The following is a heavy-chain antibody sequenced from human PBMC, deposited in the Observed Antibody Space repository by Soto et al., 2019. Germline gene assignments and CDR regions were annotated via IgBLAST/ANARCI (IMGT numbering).Heavy chain of an antibody. CDR1: GFTFSDHY. J-gene: IGHJ4*02. Sequence: GGSLRLSCAASGFTFSDHYMDWVRQAPGKGLEWVGRTRNKANSYTTEYASSVKGRFTISIDDSKNSLYLQMNSLKTEDTAVYYCASLRYDYWGQGTLVTVSS. CDR3: ASLRYDY. V-gene: IGHV3-72*01. CDR2: TRNKANSYTT.